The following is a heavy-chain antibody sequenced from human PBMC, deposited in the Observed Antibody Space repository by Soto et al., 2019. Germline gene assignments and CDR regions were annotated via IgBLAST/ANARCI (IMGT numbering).Heavy chain of an antibody. J-gene: IGHJ5*02. CDR1: GGSISSGGYY. CDR3: ARDGLRFLEGTPPRYNWFDP. V-gene: IGHV4-31*03. CDR2: IYYSGST. Sequence: SETLSLTCTVSGGSISSGGYYWSWIRQHPGKGLEWIGYIYYSGSTYYNPSLKSRVTISVDTSKNQFSLKLSSVTAADTAVYYCARDGLRFLEGTPPRYNWFDPWGQGTLVTVSS. D-gene: IGHD3-3*01.